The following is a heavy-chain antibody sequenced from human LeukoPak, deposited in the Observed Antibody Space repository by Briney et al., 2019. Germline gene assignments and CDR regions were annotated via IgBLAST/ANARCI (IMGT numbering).Heavy chain of an antibody. D-gene: IGHD3-22*01. J-gene: IGHJ4*02. V-gene: IGHV4-4*07. CDR3: ARDRYLYDTSGYYYYFDY. CDR2: IYTSGST. Sequence: SETLSLTCTVSGGSISSYYWSWIRQPAGKGLEWIGRIYTSGSTNSNPSLKSRVTMSVDTSKNQFSLKLSSVTAADTAVYYCARDRYLYDTSGYYYYFDYWGQGTLVTVSS. CDR1: GGSISSYY.